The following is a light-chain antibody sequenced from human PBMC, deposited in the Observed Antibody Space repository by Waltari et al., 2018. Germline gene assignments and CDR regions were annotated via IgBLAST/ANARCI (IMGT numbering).Light chain of an antibody. CDR1: QSVSSSY. CDR3: QQYGSSPLT. Sequence: EIVLTQSPGTLSLSPGERATLSCRTSQSVSSSYLAWYQQKPGQAPRLLIHGVSSRATGIPDRFSGRGSGTDFTLTISRLEPEDFVVYYCQQYGSSPLTFGQGTRLEIK. V-gene: IGKV3-20*01. CDR2: GVS. J-gene: IGKJ5*01.